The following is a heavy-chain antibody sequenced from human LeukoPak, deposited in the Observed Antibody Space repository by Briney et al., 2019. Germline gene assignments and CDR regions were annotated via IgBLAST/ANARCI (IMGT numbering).Heavy chain of an antibody. Sequence: GGSLRLSCAASGFTLSSYAMSWVRQAPGKGLEWVSAISGSGGSTYYADSVKGRFTISRDNSKNTLYLQMNSLRVEDAAVYFCAGGSSMEVWGKGTAVTVSS. CDR2: ISGSGGST. D-gene: IGHD1-26*01. CDR3: AGGSSMEV. V-gene: IGHV3-23*01. CDR1: GFTLSSYA. J-gene: IGHJ6*04.